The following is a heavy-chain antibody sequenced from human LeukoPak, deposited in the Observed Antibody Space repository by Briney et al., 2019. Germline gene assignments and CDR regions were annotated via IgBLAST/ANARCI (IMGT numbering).Heavy chain of an antibody. D-gene: IGHD2-15*01. CDR2: ISGSGGST. CDR3: AKTNGYGRGGSCYIIYFQH. J-gene: IGHJ1*01. Sequence: GGSLRLSCAASGVAFSSDAMGWGRQAPGEGVEWVSAISGSGGSTYSADSVPRRFTISRDNYKNSVYLQITSPRAEDTAVYYCAKTNGYGRGGSCYIIYFQHWGQGTLVTVSS. V-gene: IGHV3-23*01. CDR1: GVAFSSDA.